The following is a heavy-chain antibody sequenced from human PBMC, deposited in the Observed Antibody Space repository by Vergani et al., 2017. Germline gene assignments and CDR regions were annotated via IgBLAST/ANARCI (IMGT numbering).Heavy chain of an antibody. Sequence: QVQLVESGGGVVQPGRSLRLSCAASGFTFSSYGMHWVRQAPGKGLEWVAVIWYDGSNKYYADSVKGRFTISRDNSKNTLYLQMNSLRAEDTAVYYCARGNDDYVWGSYRLIDYWGQGTLVTVSS. CDR3: ARGNDDYVWGSYRLIDY. D-gene: IGHD3-16*02. CDR2: IWYDGSNK. J-gene: IGHJ4*02. CDR1: GFTFSSYG. V-gene: IGHV3-33*01.